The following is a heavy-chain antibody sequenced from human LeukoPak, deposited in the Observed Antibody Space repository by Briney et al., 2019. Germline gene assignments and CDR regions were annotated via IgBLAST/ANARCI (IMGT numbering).Heavy chain of an antibody. V-gene: IGHV3-33*01. CDR3: ARANLGYCSGGSCYSSAEYFQH. D-gene: IGHD2-15*01. Sequence: GGSLRLSCAASGFTFSSYGMHWVRQAPGKGLEGVAVIWYDGSSKYYADSVKGRFTISRDNSKNTLYLQMNSLRAEDTAVYYCARANLGYCSGGSCYSSAEYFQHWGQGTLVTVSS. CDR1: GFTFSSYG. CDR2: IWYDGSSK. J-gene: IGHJ1*01.